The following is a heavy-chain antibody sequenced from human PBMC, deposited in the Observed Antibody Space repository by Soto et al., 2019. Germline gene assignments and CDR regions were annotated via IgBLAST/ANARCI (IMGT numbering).Heavy chain of an antibody. V-gene: IGHV4-59*01. J-gene: IGHJ4*02. CDR1: GGSISSYY. CDR3: ARGGYYDSSGYKVPDY. CDR2: IYYSGST. D-gene: IGHD3-22*01. Sequence: SETLSLTCTVSGGSISSYYWSWIRQPPGKGLEWIGYIYYSGSTNYNPSLKSRVTISVDTSKNQFPLKLSSVTAADTVVYYCARGGYYDSSGYKVPDYWGQGTLVTVSS.